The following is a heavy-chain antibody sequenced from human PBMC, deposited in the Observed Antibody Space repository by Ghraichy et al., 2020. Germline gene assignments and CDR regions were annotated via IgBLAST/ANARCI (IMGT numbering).Heavy chain of an antibody. CDR2: INSDGSRT. CDR3: ARVGVETSMVLDY. D-gene: IGHD5-18*01. CDR1: GFTLSNYW. J-gene: IGHJ4*02. Sequence: SLSLTCAASGFTLSNYWMHWVRQAPGKGLVWVSRINSDGSRTNYADSVKGRFTISRDNAKNTVYLQMDSLRADDTAVYYCARVGVETSMVLDYWGQGTLVTVSS. V-gene: IGHV3-74*01.